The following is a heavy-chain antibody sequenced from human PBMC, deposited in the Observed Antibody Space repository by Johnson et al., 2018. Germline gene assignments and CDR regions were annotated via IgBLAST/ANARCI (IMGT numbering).Heavy chain of an antibody. J-gene: IGHJ6*02. CDR3: AREFAPDDYYYHGMDV. CDR2: ISGDGSDT. D-gene: IGHD2-21*01. CDR1: GFTFTSYW. V-gene: IGHV3-74*01. Sequence: VQLQESGGDLVQPGGSLRLSCEASGFTFTSYWMHWVRQVPGKGLVWVSCISGDGSDTRYADSVKGRFTNSKDNAKNSLYLQMSSLRAEDTALYYSAREFAPDDYYYHGMDVWGQGTTVTVSS.